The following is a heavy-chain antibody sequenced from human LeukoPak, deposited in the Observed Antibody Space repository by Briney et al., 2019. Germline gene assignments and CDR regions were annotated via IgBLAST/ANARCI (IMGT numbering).Heavy chain of an antibody. Sequence: GGSLRLSCAASGFTFSSYSMNWVRQAPGKGLEWVSYISSSSSTIYYADSVKGRFTISRDNAKNSLYLQMNSLRAEDTAVYYCARATTVVTPGWFDYWGQGTLVTVSS. D-gene: IGHD4-23*01. V-gene: IGHV3-48*01. CDR1: GFTFSSYS. CDR3: ARATTVVTPGWFDY. CDR2: ISSSSSTI. J-gene: IGHJ4*02.